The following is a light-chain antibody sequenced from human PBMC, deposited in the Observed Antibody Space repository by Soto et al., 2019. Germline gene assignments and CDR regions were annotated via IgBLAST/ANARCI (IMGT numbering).Light chain of an antibody. Sequence: QSALTQPASVSGSPGQSITIPCTGTSSDIGSYNSVSWYQQHPGKAPKLIIYEVTNRPSGVSDRFSGSKSGNTASLTISGLQAEDEADYYCGSWTTYRPYVFATGTQLTVL. J-gene: IGLJ1*01. CDR3: GSWTTYRPYV. V-gene: IGLV2-14*01. CDR2: EVT. CDR1: SSDIGSYNS.